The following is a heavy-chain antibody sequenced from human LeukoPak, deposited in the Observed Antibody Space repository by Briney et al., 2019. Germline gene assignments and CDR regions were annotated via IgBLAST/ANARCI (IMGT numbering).Heavy chain of an antibody. J-gene: IGHJ4*02. CDR2: INEDGSVK. V-gene: IGHV3-7*03. Sequence: GGSLRLSCAASGFTFNYCWMSWVRQAPGKGLDWVANINEDGSVKHYVDSVKGRFTISRDNAKNSVYLHMNSLRAEDTAVYYCATSAAAAGTEWGQGILVTVSS. D-gene: IGHD6-13*01. CDR1: GFTFNYCW. CDR3: ATSAAAAGTE.